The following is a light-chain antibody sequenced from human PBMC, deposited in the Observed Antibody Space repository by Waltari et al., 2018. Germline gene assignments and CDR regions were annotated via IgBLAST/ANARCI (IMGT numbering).Light chain of an antibody. V-gene: IGKV1-5*01. Sequence: DIQMTHSPSTLSPSVGDRVTITCRASQSINNWLAWFQQKPGKAPKPLIYDASSLESGVPSRFSGSGSGTEFTLTISSLQPDDFATYYCQQYNSFWTFGQGTKVEIK. J-gene: IGKJ1*01. CDR3: QQYNSFWT. CDR1: QSINNW. CDR2: DAS.